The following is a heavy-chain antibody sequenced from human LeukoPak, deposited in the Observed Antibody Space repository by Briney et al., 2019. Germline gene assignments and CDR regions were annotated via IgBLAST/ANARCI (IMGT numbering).Heavy chain of an antibody. CDR1: GGSISSYC. J-gene: IGHJ4*02. CDR2: IYTSGST. V-gene: IGHV4-4*07. CDR3: ARAGLVGSIAARWYFDY. D-gene: IGHD6-6*01. Sequence: SETLSLTCTVSGGSISSYCWSWIRQPAGKGLEWIGRIYTSGSTNYNPSLKSRVTMSVDTSKNQFSLKLSSVTAADTAVYYCARAGLVGSIAARWYFDYWGQGTLVTVSS.